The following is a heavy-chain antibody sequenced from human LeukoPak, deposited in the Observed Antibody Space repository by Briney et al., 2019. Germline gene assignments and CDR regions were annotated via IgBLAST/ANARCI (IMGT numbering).Heavy chain of an antibody. J-gene: IGHJ4*02. D-gene: IGHD3-16*01. V-gene: IGHV3-33*06. CDR1: GFTFSGYG. CDR2: IWSDGSNK. CDR3: AKGAYDHSNYCDH. Sequence: PGGSLRLSCATSGFTFSGYGMHWVRQAPGKGLEWVTVIWSDGSNKYYADSVKGRFTISRDNSKNTLYLQMNSLRAEDTAVYYCAKGAYDHSNYCDHWGQGTLVTVSS.